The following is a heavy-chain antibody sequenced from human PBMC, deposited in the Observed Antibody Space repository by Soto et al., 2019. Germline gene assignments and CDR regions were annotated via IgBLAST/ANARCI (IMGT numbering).Heavy chain of an antibody. V-gene: IGHV4-59*08. J-gene: IGHJ4*02. CDR3: TRRARSIVGPADF. Sequence: PSETLSLTCTVSGGSISTYYWGWIRQPPGKGLEWIGYIYYSGSTHYNPSLSLKSRVTMSVDTSKNQFSLNLSSVTATDTAIYYCTRRARSIVGPADFWGPGTLVTVSS. CDR1: GGSISTYY. D-gene: IGHD1-26*01. CDR2: IYYSGST.